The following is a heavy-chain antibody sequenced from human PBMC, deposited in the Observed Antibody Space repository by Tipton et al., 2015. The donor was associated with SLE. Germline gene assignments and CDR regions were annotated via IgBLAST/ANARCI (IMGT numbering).Heavy chain of an antibody. V-gene: IGHV4-34*01. CDR3: ARQGVDSGRYDDY. D-gene: IGHD1-26*01. J-gene: IGHJ4*02. CDR1: GGSFSGYY. Sequence: TLSLTCAVYGGSFSGYYWSWIRQPPGKGLEWIGEINHSGSTNYNPSLKSRVTISVDTSKNQFSLKLSSVTAADTAVYYRARQGVDSGRYDDYWGQGTLVTVSS. CDR2: INHSGST.